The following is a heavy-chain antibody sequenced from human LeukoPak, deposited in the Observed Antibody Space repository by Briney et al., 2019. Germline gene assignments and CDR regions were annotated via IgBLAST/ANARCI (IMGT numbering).Heavy chain of an antibody. CDR1: GDSITTYY. V-gene: IGHV4-59*01. CDR2: IYSSGST. CDR3: ARDATGGTTAWFDP. J-gene: IGHJ5*02. D-gene: IGHD1-7*01. Sequence: PSETLSLTCTVSGDSITTYYWSWIRQPPGKGLVWIGYIYSSGSTKYNPSLKSRVTISIDTSKNQFSLKVSSVTAADTAVYYCARDATGGTTAWFDPWGQGTLVTVSS.